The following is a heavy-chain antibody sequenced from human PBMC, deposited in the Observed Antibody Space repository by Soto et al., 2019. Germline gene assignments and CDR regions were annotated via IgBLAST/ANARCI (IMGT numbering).Heavy chain of an antibody. CDR3: ARSRGSYYTNFDS. D-gene: IGHD3-10*01. J-gene: IGHJ4*02. V-gene: IGHV1-69*08. CDR1: ADTFTGYT. CDR2: VIPILGAS. Sequence: SVKVSCKASADTFTGYTVTWVRQAPGQGLEWVGRVIPILGASNFAQKFQGRVTISADKSADTAYMVLTGLTSEGTAVYYCARSRGSYYTNFDSWGQGTLVTVSS.